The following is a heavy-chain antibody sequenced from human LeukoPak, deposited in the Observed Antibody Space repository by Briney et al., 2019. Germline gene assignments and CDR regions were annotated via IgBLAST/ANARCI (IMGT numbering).Heavy chain of an antibody. CDR3: ARGSMTTVTTGSAFDI. Sequence: GGSLRLSCAASGFTFSDYYMSWIRQAPGKGLEWVSYISSSGSTIYYADSVKGRFTISRDNAKNSLYLQMNSLRAEDTAVYYCARGSMTTVTTGSAFDIWGQGTTVTVSS. CDR2: ISSSGSTI. CDR1: GFTFSDYY. J-gene: IGHJ3*02. D-gene: IGHD4-17*01. V-gene: IGHV3-11*04.